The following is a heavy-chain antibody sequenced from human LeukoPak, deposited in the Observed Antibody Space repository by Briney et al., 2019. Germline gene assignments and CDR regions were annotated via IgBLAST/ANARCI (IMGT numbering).Heavy chain of an antibody. CDR3: ARDRWGYISGWYWAGFDN. CDR1: GLTLSSSW. CDR2: IKQDGSQI. D-gene: IGHD6-19*01. V-gene: IGHV3-7*03. Sequence: GGSLTLSCAASGLTLSSSWMRWVRRAPGSGGEWVAYIKQDGSQIYYVDSVKGRFTISRDNAKNSLYLQMTSLSAADTAVYYCARDRWGYISGWYWAGFDNWGQGTLVIVSS. J-gene: IGHJ4*02.